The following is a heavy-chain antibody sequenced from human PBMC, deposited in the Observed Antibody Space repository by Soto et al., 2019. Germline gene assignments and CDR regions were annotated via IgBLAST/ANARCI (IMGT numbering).Heavy chain of an antibody. D-gene: IGHD3-10*01. CDR3: AKALESYYCSGRPFDY. J-gene: IGHJ4*02. V-gene: IGHV3-9*01. CDR2: ISWNSGSI. Sequence: EVQLVESGGGLVQPGRSLRLSCAASGFTFDDYAMHWVRQAPGKGLEWVSGISWNSGSIGYAGSVKGRFTISRDNAKNSLYLQKNSLRAEDTALYYCAKALESYYCSGRPFDYLGQGTLVTISS. CDR1: GFTFDDYA.